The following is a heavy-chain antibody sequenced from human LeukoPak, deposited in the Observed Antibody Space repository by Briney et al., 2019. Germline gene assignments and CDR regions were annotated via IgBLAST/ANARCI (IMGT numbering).Heavy chain of an antibody. CDR1: GFTFSSYA. Sequence: GGSLRLSCAASGFTFSSYAMSWVRQAPGKGLEWVSAISGSGGSTYYADSVKGRFTISRDNSKNTLYLQMNSLRAEDTAVYYCASTWGYCSGGSCYRHTDYWGQGTLVTVSS. CDR2: ISGSGGST. V-gene: IGHV3-23*01. J-gene: IGHJ4*02. CDR3: ASTWGYCSGGSCYRHTDY. D-gene: IGHD2-15*01.